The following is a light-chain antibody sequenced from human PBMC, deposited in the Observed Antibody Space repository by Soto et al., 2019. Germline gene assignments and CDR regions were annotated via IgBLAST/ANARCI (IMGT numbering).Light chain of an antibody. J-gene: IGLJ1*01. CDR3: AAWDDSLSALYV. Sequence: QSVLTQPPSASGTPGQRVTISCSGSSSNIGSNYVYWYQQLPGTAPKLLIYRNNQRPSGVPDRFSGSKSGTSASLAISGLRSEDEADYYCAAWDDSLSALYVLGTGTKLTVL. V-gene: IGLV1-47*01. CDR2: RNN. CDR1: SSNIGSNY.